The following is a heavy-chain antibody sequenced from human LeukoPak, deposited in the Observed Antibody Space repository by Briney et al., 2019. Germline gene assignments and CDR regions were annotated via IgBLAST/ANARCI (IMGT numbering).Heavy chain of an antibody. J-gene: IGHJ4*02. D-gene: IGHD4-17*01. Sequence: GGSLRLSCAASGFTFSTYGMSWVRQAPGKGLEWVSAISGSGGSTYYADSVKGRFTISRDNSKNTLYLQMNSLRAEDTAVYYCAKAPHDYGDYYFDYWGQGTLVTVSS. CDR3: AKAPHDYGDYYFDY. V-gene: IGHV3-23*01. CDR1: GFTFSTYG. CDR2: ISGSGGST.